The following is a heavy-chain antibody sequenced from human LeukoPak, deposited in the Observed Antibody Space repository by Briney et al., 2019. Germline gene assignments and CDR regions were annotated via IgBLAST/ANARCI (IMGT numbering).Heavy chain of an antibody. CDR2: INPKTGGT. CDR3: VRDFPDYSSHFDY. CDR1: GYTFTDYH. J-gene: IGHJ4*02. D-gene: IGHD6-19*01. Sequence: ASVKVSCKASGYTFTDYHVHWARQAPGQGLEWLGWINPKTGGTNYAQRFQGRVTLTRDTSISTAYMEVSSLTSGDTAVYYCVRDFPDYSSHFDYWGQGTLVTVPS. V-gene: IGHV1-2*02.